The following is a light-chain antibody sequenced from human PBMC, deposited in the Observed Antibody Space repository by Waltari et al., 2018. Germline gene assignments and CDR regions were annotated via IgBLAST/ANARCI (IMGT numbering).Light chain of an antibody. CDR2: QAS. CDR1: QTIDTW. J-gene: IGKJ2*01. V-gene: IGKV1-5*03. CDR3: HQHDSPHT. Sequence: DIQMTQSPSTLSASVGDRVTITCRASQTIDTWLAWYQQKPGKAPKLLIYQASNLEHGVPSRFSGSGSGTEFTLTISSLQPDDFATYYCHQHDSPHTFGQGTNVEIK.